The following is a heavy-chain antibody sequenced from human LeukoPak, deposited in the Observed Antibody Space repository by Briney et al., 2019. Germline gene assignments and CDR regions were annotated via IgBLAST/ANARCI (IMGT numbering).Heavy chain of an antibody. Sequence: GGSLRLSCAASGFTFSSYSMNWVRQAPGKGLEWVSSISSSSSYIYYADSVKGRFTISRDNAKNSLYLQMNSLRAEDTAVYYCARAADEARGFGELSPPFDYWGQGTLVTVSS. J-gene: IGHJ4*02. V-gene: IGHV3-21*01. CDR3: ARAADEARGFGELSPPFDY. CDR1: GFTFSSYS. CDR2: ISSSSSYI. D-gene: IGHD3-10*01.